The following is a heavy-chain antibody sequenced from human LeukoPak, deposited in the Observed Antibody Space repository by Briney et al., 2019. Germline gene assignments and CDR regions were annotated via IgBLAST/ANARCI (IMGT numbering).Heavy chain of an antibody. D-gene: IGHD2/OR15-2a*01. CDR3: AKYVSAKGPPYALDV. Sequence: GGSLRLSCAASGFTFSSYSMNWVRQAAGKGLGWVSSISSSSSYIYYADSVKGRFTISRDNAKNTLYLQMNSLRAEDTAVYYCAKYVSAKGPPYALDVWGQGTTVTVSS. CDR2: ISSSSSYI. J-gene: IGHJ6*02. CDR1: GFTFSSYS. V-gene: IGHV3-21*04.